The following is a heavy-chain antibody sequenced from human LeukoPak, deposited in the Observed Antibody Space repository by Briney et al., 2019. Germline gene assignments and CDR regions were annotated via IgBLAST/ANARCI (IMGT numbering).Heavy chain of an antibody. CDR2: ISGSGGST. J-gene: IGHJ4*02. D-gene: IGHD4/OR15-4a*01. CDR3: AKVGVLTFGFDY. V-gene: IGHV3-23*01. CDR1: GFTFSSYA. Sequence: PGGSLRLSCAASGFTFSSYAMSWVRQAPGKGLEWVPAISGSGGSTYYADSVKGRFTISRDNSKNTLYLQMNSLRAEDTAVYYCAKVGVLTFGFDYWGQGTLVTVSS.